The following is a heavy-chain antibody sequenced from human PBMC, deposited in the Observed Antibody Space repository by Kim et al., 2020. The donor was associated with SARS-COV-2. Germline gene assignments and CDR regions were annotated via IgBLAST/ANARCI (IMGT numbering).Heavy chain of an antibody. CDR1: GGSISSSCYY. CDR2: IYYSGST. J-gene: IGHJ6*03. Sequence: SETLSLTCTVSGGSISSSCYYWGWIRQPPGKGLEWIGSIYYSGSTYYNPSLKIRVTISVDTSKNQFSLKLSSVTAADTAVYYCARLVRDFDCDLIRPSDPLTSDMDVWGKGTTVTVSS. D-gene: IGHD3-9*01. V-gene: IGHV4-39*01. CDR3: ARLVRDFDCDLIRPSDPLTSDMDV.